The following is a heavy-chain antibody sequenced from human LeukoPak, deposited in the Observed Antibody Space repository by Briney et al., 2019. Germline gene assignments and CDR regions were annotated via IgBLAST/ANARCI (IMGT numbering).Heavy chain of an antibody. V-gene: IGHV1-46*01. CDR1: GYTFTSYY. CDR3: ARDRERYSSSSGVPTWFDP. Sequence: ASVKVSCKASGYTFTSYYMHWVRQAPGQGLEWMGIINPSGGSTSYAQKFQGRVTMTRDMSTSTVYMELSSLRSEDTAVYYCARDRERYSSSSGVPTWFDPWGQGTLVTASS. J-gene: IGHJ5*02. D-gene: IGHD6-6*01. CDR2: INPSGGST.